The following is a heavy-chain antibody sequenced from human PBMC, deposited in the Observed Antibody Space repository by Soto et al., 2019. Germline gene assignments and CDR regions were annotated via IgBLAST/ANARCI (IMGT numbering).Heavy chain of an antibody. CDR1: GYSFTSYW. CDR2: IYPGDSDT. V-gene: IGHV5-51*01. Sequence: EVQLVQSGAEVKKPGESLKISCKGSGYSFTSYWIGWVRQMPGKGLEWMGIIYPGDSDTRYSPSFQGQVTISANKSISTAYLQWSSLKASDTAMYYCARGYCSSTSCYVSYFDYWGQGTLVTVSS. D-gene: IGHD2-2*01. J-gene: IGHJ4*02. CDR3: ARGYCSSTSCYVSYFDY.